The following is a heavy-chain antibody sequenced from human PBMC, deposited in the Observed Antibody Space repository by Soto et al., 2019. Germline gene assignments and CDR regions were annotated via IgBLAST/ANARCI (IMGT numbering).Heavy chain of an antibody. V-gene: IGHV4-30-4*01. CDR3: AREKGYISGPKNFDY. Sequence: SETLSLTCTVSGASISSGDYFWIWIRHSPGKGLEWIGYIYDSGSSYYNPSLKSRVTMSVDTSKNQFSLKLRSVTAADTAAYYCAREKGYISGPKNFDYWGQGTLVTVSS. CDR1: GASISSGDYF. D-gene: IGHD5-12*01. J-gene: IGHJ4*02. CDR2: IYDSGSS.